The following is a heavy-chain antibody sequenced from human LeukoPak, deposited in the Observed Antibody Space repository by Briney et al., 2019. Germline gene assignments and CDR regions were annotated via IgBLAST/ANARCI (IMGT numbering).Heavy chain of an antibody. J-gene: IGHJ6*02. D-gene: IGHD2-2*01. CDR3: ARDAGHQLSRRNYYAMDV. Sequence: SETLSLTCTVSGGSISSSSYYWAWIRQPPGKGLEWIGSIYYGGSTYYNSSLKSRVTISVDISKNQLSLKVSPVTAADTAVYYCARDAGHQLSRRNYYAMDVWGQGTTVTVSS. CDR1: GGSISSSSYY. CDR2: IYYGGST. V-gene: IGHV4-39*07.